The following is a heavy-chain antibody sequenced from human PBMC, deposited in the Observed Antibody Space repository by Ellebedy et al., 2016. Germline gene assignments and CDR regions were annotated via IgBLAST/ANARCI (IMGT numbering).Heavy chain of an antibody. CDR3: ARGGSGYYWALDY. D-gene: IGHD3-22*01. Sequence: GRSLRLSCAASGFTVSGNYMSWVRQAPGEGPEWVSLIYDSGATRYADSVKGRFTISRDNSKNTLYLQMNNLRVEDTAVYYCARGGSGYYWALDYWGQGTLVTVSS. J-gene: IGHJ4*02. V-gene: IGHV3-66*01. CDR1: GFTVSGNY. CDR2: IYDSGAT.